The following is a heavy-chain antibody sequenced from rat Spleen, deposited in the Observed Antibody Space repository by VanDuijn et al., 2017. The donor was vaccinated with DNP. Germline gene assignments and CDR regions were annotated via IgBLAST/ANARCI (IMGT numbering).Heavy chain of an antibody. V-gene: IGHV4-2*01. CDR2: INQDSSTI. Sequence: EVQLVESGGGLMQPGKSLKLSCAASGFNFNDYWMGWVRQAPGKGLEWIGEINQDSSTIKYIPSLKDKLTISRDNAQNTLYLQMSKLGSEDTAIYYCAREAYGVDAWGQGTSVTVSS. J-gene: IGHJ4*01. CDR1: GFNFNDYW. CDR3: AREAYGVDA.